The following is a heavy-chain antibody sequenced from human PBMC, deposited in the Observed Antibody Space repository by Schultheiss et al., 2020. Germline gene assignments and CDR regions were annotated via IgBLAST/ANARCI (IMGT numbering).Heavy chain of an antibody. CDR3: ARGARGLVSATVGRFDP. J-gene: IGHJ5*02. D-gene: IGHD4-11*01. CDR2: IYYSGST. CDR1: GGSISSGGYY. V-gene: IGHV4-31*03. Sequence: SETLSLTCTVSGGSISSGGYYWSWIRQHPGKGLEWIGYIYYSGSTYYNPSLKSRVTISVDTSKNQFSLKLSSVTAADTAVYYCARGARGLVSATVGRFDPWGQGTLVTVS.